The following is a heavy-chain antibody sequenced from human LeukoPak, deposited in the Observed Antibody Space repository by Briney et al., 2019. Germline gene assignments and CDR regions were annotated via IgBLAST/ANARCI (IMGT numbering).Heavy chain of an antibody. V-gene: IGHV3-7*01. J-gene: IGHJ4*02. CDR2: INEGGSET. CDR3: ATDRKARTWDPRFDY. D-gene: IGHD1-14*01. CDR1: GFPFTNYW. Sequence: GGSLRLSCAASGFPFTNYWMLWVRQAPGKRPEWVANINEGGSETNYVDSARGRFTISRDNAKISLYLQMNNLRDEDTAVYYCATDRKARTWDPRFDYWGQGALVTVSS.